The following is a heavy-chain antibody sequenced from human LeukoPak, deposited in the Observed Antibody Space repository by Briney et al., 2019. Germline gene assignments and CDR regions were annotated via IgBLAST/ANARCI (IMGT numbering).Heavy chain of an antibody. J-gene: IGHJ3*02. CDR1: GGSVSSYY. V-gene: IGHV4-39*01. CDR3: ARQWSGPHDAFDI. D-gene: IGHD3-3*01. Sequence: ASETLSLTCTVAGGSVSSYYWGWIRQPPGKGLEWIGRIYYSGSTYYNPSLKTRVTISVDTSKNQFTLKLSSVTAANTAVYYCARQWSGPHDAFDIWGQGTMVTVSS. CDR2: IYYSGST.